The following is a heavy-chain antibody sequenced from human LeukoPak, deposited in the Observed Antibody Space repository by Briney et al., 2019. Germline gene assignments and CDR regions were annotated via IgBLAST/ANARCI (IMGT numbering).Heavy chain of an antibody. CDR2: GYYSGST. V-gene: IGHV4-59*08. D-gene: IGHD4-23*01. CDR1: GGSISTYY. Sequence: PSETLSLTCTVSGGSISTYYWSWVRQPPGKGLEWIGYGYYSGSTDYIPSLKSRVTISVDTSKNQFSLKLTSVTAADTALYYCAGRGSNSGTFDIWGPGTFVTVSS. J-gene: IGHJ3*02. CDR3: AGRGSNSGTFDI.